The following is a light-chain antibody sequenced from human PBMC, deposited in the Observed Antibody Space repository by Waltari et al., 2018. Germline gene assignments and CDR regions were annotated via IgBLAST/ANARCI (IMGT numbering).Light chain of an antibody. CDR1: QSVSIY. J-gene: IGKJ1*01. CDR2: HTS. V-gene: IGKV3-20*01. CDR3: QQYKNLPVS. Sequence: IVLTQSPGTLSLSPGERATLSCRASQSVSIYLAWYQQKPCQAPRLLIYHTSTRATGIPDRFSGSGSGTDFSLTISGLEPEDFAVYYCQQYKNLPVSFGQGTRVEIK.